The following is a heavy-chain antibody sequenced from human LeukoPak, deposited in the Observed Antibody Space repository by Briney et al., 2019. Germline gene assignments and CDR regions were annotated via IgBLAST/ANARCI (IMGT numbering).Heavy chain of an antibody. D-gene: IGHD2-15*01. V-gene: IGHV4-4*07. CDR1: GDSITNYY. CDR2: ISTSGGT. Sequence: SETLSLTCSVSGDSITNYYWTWVRQPAGKGLEWIGRISTSGGTNYSPSLKSRVTMSVDTSKNQFSLKLSSVTAADTAVYYCAREGRRSTPGYWGQGTLVTVFS. CDR3: AREGRRSTPGY. J-gene: IGHJ4*02.